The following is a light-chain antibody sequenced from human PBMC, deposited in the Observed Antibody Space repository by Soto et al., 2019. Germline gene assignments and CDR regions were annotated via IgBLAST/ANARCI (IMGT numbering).Light chain of an antibody. J-gene: IGKJ4*01. CDR1: ESISSW. CDR3: QHYSVFPLI. CDR2: KAS. V-gene: IGKV1-5*03. Sequence: DIQMTQFPSTLSASVGDRVTITCRASESISSWLAWYQQKPGKAPKILIYKASTLQSGVPSRFTGSGSGTEFTLTISSLQPDDFATYYCQHYSVFPLIFGGGTKVEIK.